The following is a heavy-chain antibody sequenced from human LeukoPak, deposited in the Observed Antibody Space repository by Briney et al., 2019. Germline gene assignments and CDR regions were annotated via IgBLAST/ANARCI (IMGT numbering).Heavy chain of an antibody. V-gene: IGHV3-74*01. CDR3: AGVLGVRDLAYFDY. Sequence: TGGSLRLSCAASGFTLNTYWMHWVRQAPGKGLVWVSRIRSGGSSTSYADSVRGRFTISRDNAKNTLYLQMNSLRAEDTAVYYCAGVLGVRDLAYFDYWGHGTLVTVSS. J-gene: IGHJ4*01. D-gene: IGHD3-10*01. CDR1: GFTLNTYW. CDR2: IRSGGSST.